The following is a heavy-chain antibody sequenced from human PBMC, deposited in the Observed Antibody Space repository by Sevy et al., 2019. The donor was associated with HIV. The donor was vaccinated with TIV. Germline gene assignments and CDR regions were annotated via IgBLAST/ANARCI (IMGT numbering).Heavy chain of an antibody. V-gene: IGHV3-15*01. J-gene: IGHJ6*02. CDR1: GFTFSYAW. Sequence: GGSLRLSCAASGFTFSYAWMNWVRQAPGKGLEWVGRIQSKADGGTIDYAAPVKGRFTISRDESQNTLYLQMNSLKTEDTAVYYCSTDPIILLLVTNGMDVWGQGTTVIVSS. CDR3: STDPIILLLVTNGMDV. CDR2: IQSKADGGTI. D-gene: IGHD2-8*02.